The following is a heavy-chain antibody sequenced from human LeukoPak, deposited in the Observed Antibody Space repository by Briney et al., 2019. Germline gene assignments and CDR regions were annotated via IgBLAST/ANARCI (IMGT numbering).Heavy chain of an antibody. D-gene: IGHD3-9*01. CDR1: GFTFSSYA. Sequence: GCSLTLSCAASGFTFSSYAMSWVRQAARRGLDGVSAISGSGGSTYYADSVKGRFPISRDNSKNTLYLQMNSLRAEDTAVYYCARELLSAGGPMIEYWGQGTLVTVSS. J-gene: IGHJ4*02. CDR2: ISGSGGST. CDR3: ARELLSAGGPMIEY. V-gene: IGHV3-23*01.